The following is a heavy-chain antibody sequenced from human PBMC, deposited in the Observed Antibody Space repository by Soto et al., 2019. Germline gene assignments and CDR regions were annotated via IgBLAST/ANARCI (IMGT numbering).Heavy chain of an antibody. V-gene: IGHV1-18*01. J-gene: IGHJ4*01. CDR3: ATDDMNRGRFDY. CDR2: ININRGDV. Sequence: ASVKVSCKASGHTSTHNGISWVRRAPGQGLEWMGWININRGDVNHAPKFQGRVTLTTDTSTTTAYMELRSLRLDDTAVYFCATDDMNRGRFDYWGHGTLVTVSS. CDR1: GHTSTHNG.